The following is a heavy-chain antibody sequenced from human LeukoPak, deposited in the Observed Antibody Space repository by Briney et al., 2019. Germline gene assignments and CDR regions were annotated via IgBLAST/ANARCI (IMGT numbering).Heavy chain of an antibody. J-gene: IGHJ5*02. Sequence: ASVKVSCKASGGTFSSYAISWVRQAPGQGLEWMGIINPSGGSTSYAQKFQGRVTMTRDTSTSTVYMELSSLRSEDTAVYYCARVDPWGGWFDPWGQGTLVTVSS. D-gene: IGHD3-10*01. CDR1: GGTFSSYA. V-gene: IGHV1-46*01. CDR2: INPSGGST. CDR3: ARVDPWGGWFDP.